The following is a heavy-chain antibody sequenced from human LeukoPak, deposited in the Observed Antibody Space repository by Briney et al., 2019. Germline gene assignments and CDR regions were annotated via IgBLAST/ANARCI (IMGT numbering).Heavy chain of an antibody. J-gene: IGHJ4*02. D-gene: IGHD3-22*01. CDR3: AKGYYYDNSGESYFDY. Sequence: GGSLRLSCAASGFTFRNYGMNWVRQAPGKGLEWVSLMSGSGARTYYADSVKGRFTISRDNSKNTLYLHMNSLRAEDTAVYYCAKGYYYDNSGESYFDYWGQGTLVTVSS. V-gene: IGHV3-23*01. CDR2: MSGSGART. CDR1: GFTFRNYG.